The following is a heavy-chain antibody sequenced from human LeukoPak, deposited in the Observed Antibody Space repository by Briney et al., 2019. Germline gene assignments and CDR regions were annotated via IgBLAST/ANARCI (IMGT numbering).Heavy chain of an antibody. Sequence: RPGGSLRLSCVASGFTFSKYGMHWVRQAPGKGLEWLAIIWYDGHNKYYADSVKGRFTISRDNSKNTLFLEMTDWRAEDTAVYYCAREWGLIAVAGGPGYWGQGALVTVSS. CDR1: GFTFSKYG. D-gene: IGHD6-19*01. J-gene: IGHJ4*02. CDR2: IWYDGHNK. CDR3: AREWGLIAVAGGPGY. V-gene: IGHV3-33*01.